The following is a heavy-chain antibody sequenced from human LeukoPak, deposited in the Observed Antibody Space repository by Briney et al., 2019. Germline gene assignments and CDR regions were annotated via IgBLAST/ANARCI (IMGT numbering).Heavy chain of an antibody. CDR3: VKSGYNRFDY. CDR1: GFTFSSHS. V-gene: IGHV3-23*01. CDR2: ISSSSSTI. D-gene: IGHD5-24*01. J-gene: IGHJ4*02. Sequence: GGSLRLSCAASGFTFSSHSMAWGRQAPGKGLEWVSYISSSSSTIYYADSVKGRFNISRDTSKNTLYLQMNSLRAADTAVYYCVKSGYNRFDYWGQGALVTVSS.